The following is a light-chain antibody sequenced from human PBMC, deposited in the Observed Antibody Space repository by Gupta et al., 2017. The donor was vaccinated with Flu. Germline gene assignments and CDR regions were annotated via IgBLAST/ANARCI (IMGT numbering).Light chain of an antibody. J-gene: IGKJ2*03. CDR1: QSDLYSSNNKNY. Sequence: DIVMTQSPDSLAVALGERVTINCRSSQSDLYSSNNKNYLAWYQQRPGQPPKLLIYWASTRESGVSDRFSGSGSGTDFTLTISSLQAEDVAVYYCQEYYSTPPYSFGQGTKLEIK. V-gene: IGKV4-1*01. CDR3: QEYYSTPPYS. CDR2: WAS.